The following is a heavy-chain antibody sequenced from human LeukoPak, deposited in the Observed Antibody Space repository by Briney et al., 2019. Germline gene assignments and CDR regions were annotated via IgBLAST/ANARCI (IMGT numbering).Heavy chain of an antibody. CDR3: ARVRPYYYDSSGYLHAFDI. CDR1: GGSFSGYY. V-gene: IGHV4-34*01. CDR2: ITHSGDT. Sequence: SETLSLTCAVYGGSFSGYYWTWIRQPPGKGLEWIGEITHSGDTNYNPSLKSRVTISVDTSKNQFSLKLSSVTAADTAVYYCARVRPYYYDSSGYLHAFDIWGQGTMVTVSS. J-gene: IGHJ3*02. D-gene: IGHD3-22*01.